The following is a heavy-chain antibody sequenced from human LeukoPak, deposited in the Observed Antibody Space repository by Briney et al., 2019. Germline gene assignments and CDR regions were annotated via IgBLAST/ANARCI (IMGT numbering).Heavy chain of an antibody. Sequence: ASVKVSCKASGYTFTSYDINWVRQATGQGLEWMGWMSPNSGNTGYAQKFQGRVTMTRNTSISTAYMELSSLRSEDTAVYYCARAYSSSSGVYYYYYMDVWGKGTTVTVSS. CDR2: MSPNSGNT. V-gene: IGHV1-8*01. CDR3: ARAYSSSSGVYYYYYMDV. CDR1: GYTFTSYD. D-gene: IGHD6-6*01. J-gene: IGHJ6*03.